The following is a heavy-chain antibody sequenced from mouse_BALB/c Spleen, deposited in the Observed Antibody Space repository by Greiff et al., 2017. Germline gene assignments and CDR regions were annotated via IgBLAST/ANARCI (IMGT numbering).Heavy chain of an antibody. J-gene: IGHJ4*01. Sequence: VMLVESGPGLVAPSQSLSITCTVSGFSLTSYGVHWVRQPPGKGLEWLGVIWAGGSTNYNSALMSRLSISKDNSKSQVFLKMNSLQTDDTAMYYCARDRYGNYGAMDYWGQGTSVTVSS. CDR2: IWAGGST. D-gene: IGHD2-1*01. CDR1: GFSLTSYG. CDR3: ARDRYGNYGAMDY. V-gene: IGHV2-9*02.